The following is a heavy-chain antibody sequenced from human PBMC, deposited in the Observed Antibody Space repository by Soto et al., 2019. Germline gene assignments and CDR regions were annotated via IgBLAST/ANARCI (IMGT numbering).Heavy chain of an antibody. CDR1: GFTFSSYA. J-gene: IGHJ5*02. Sequence: GGSLRLSCAASGFTFSSYAMHWVRQAPGKGLEWVAVISYDGSNKYYADSVKGRFTISRDNSKNTLYLQMNSLRAEDTAVYYCARDRSNYDFWSGYPNPWFDPWGQGTLVTVSS. D-gene: IGHD3-3*01. CDR2: ISYDGSNK. V-gene: IGHV3-30-3*01. CDR3: ARDRSNYDFWSGYPNPWFDP.